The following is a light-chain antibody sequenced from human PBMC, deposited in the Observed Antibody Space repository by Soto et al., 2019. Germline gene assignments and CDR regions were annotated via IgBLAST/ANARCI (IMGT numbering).Light chain of an antibody. CDR3: HQYDSLPLT. Sequence: TPSPATLSVSPGTRATLSCRASQSVASTYLTWYQQKPGQAPRVLIFDASIRATGIPDRFSASGSGSDFTLTISRLEPDDFAVYYCHQYDSLPLTFGGGTKVDI. CDR1: QSVASTY. CDR2: DAS. V-gene: IGKV3-20*01. J-gene: IGKJ4*01.